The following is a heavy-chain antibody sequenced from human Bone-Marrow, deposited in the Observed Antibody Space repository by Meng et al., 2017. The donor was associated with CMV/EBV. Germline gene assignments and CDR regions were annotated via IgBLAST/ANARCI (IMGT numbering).Heavy chain of an antibody. CDR3: ARDLSRTKRDYRSISDY. CDR2: ISSGGSTT. CDR1: GFTFSDYY. D-gene: IGHD2-2*01. V-gene: IGHV3-11*04. J-gene: IGHJ4*02. Sequence: GGSLRLSCAASGFTFSDYYMSWFRQAPGKGPEWVSYISSGGSTTYYADSVQGRFTISRDNTKNSVYLQTNSLSAEDTAVYYCARDLSRTKRDYRSISDYWGLGTLVTVSS.